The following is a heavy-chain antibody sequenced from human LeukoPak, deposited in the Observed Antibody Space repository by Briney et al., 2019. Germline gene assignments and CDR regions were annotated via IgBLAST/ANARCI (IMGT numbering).Heavy chain of an antibody. CDR3: ARGDLYGDYVILN. CDR2: IGSDYKT. Sequence: GGSLRLSCAASGFTIGGFAMTWVRQAPGKGLEWVSSIGSDYKTHYSESVKGRFAISRDNSKNTLYLQMNSLRAEDTAVYYCARGDLYGDYVILNWGQGTLVTVSS. CDR1: GFTIGGFA. J-gene: IGHJ4*02. D-gene: IGHD4-17*01. V-gene: IGHV3-23*01.